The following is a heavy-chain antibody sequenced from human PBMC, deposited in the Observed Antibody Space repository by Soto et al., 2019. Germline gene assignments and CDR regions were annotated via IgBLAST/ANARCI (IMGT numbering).Heavy chain of an antibody. Sequence: SETLSLTCSVSGGSVSSKTYYWSWIRQPPGKRLEWIGYVYYSGTTNYNPSLKSRVTISVDLSKNQFSLRLSSVTTADTALYYCARTTAVPNTLRSRYFFDYWGPGTLLIVSS. CDR2: VYYSGTT. CDR3: ARTTAVPNTLRSRYFFDY. V-gene: IGHV4-61*01. D-gene: IGHD4-17*01. CDR1: GGSVSSKTYY. J-gene: IGHJ4*02.